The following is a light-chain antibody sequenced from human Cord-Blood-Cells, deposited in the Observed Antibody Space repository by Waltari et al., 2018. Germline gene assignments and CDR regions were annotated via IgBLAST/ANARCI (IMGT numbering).Light chain of an antibody. CDR1: SSDVGGYNY. V-gene: IGLV2-8*01. CDR2: EVS. Sequence: QSALTQPPSASGPPGQSVTISCTGTSSDVGGYNYVSWYQQHPGKAPKLMIYEVSKRPSGVPARFSGSKAGTTASLTVSGLQAEDEADYYCSSYAGSNNFVFGTGTKVTVL. CDR3: SSYAGSNNFV. J-gene: IGLJ1*01.